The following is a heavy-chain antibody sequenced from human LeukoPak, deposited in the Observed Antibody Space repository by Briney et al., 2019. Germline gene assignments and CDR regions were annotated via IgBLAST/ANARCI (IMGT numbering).Heavy chain of an antibody. CDR3: ARGAAT. D-gene: IGHD5-18*01. J-gene: IGHJ5*02. V-gene: IGHV4-59*12. CDR1: GDSISTYY. CDR2: IYHSGST. Sequence: SETLSLTCTVSGDSISTYYWSWIRQSPGKGLEWIGYIYHSGSTKYNPSLKSRVTISVDTSKKQFSLKLSSVTAADTAVYYCARGAATWGQGTLVTVSS.